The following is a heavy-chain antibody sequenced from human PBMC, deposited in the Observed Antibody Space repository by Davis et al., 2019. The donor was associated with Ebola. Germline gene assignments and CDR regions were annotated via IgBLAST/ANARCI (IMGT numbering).Heavy chain of an antibody. Sequence: PGGSLRLSCAASGFTFSSSAMHWVRQAPGKGLEWVAVISYDGSNKYYADSVKGRFTISRDNSKNTLYLQMNSLRAEDTAVYYCAKVQSTYWGQGTLVTVSS. J-gene: IGHJ4*02. CDR3: AKVQSTY. D-gene: IGHD5/OR15-5a*01. V-gene: IGHV3-30*04. CDR2: ISYDGSNK. CDR1: GFTFSSSA.